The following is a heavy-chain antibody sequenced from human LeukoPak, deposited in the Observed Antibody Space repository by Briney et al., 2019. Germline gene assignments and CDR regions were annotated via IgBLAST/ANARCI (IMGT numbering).Heavy chain of an antibody. CDR3: ARGGPLDDILTGYYIDY. CDR1: GFTVSSNY. Sequence: TGGSLRLSCAASGFTVSSNYMSWVRQAPGKGLEWVSVIYSGGSTYYADSVQGRFTISRDNSKNTWYLQMTSLRAEDTAVYYCARGGPLDDILTGYYIDYWGQGTLVTVSS. J-gene: IGHJ4*02. D-gene: IGHD3-9*01. V-gene: IGHV3-53*01. CDR2: IYSGGST.